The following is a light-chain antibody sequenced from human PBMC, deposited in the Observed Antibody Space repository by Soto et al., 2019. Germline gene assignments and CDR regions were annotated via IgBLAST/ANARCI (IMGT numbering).Light chain of an antibody. V-gene: IGKV3D-15*01. CDR2: GAS. CDR3: QQYNNWPPIT. CDR1: QSVSNDF. Sequence: EIVLTQSPGILSLSPGARATLSCRASQSVSNDFLAWYQQKPGQAPRLLIYGASTRATDVPDRFSGSGSGTEFTLTISGLQSEDLAVYYCQQYNNWPPITVGQGTRLEIK. J-gene: IGKJ5*01.